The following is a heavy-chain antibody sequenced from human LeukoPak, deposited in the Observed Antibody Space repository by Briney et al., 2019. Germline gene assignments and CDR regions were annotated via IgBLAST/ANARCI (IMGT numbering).Heavy chain of an antibody. J-gene: IGHJ4*02. D-gene: IGHD3-22*01. CDR3: ARLLGPGSGYYGSAATNFDY. V-gene: IGHV1-69*13. CDR1: GGTFSSYA. CDR2: IVPIFGTA. Sequence: SVKVSCKASGGTFSSYAISWVRQAPGQGLEWMGGIVPIFGTANYAQKFQGRVTITADESTSTAYMELSSLRSEDTAVYYCARLLGPGSGYYGSAATNFDYWGQGTLVTVSS.